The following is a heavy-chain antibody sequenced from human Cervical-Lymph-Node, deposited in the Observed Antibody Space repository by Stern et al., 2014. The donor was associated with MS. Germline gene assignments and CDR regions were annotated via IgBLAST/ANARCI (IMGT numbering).Heavy chain of an antibody. V-gene: IGHV1-69*01. D-gene: IGHD1-1*01. J-gene: IGHJ4*02. CDR1: GGTFSRYG. Sequence: VQLVESGAEVRKPGSSVKVSCKASGGTFSRYGISWVRQAPGQGLEWMGGIIPVGGTAGYAEQFQGRVTITADGSTSTAYMELSSLTSADTAVYYCARGPYNRDFFEYWGQGTLVTVSS. CDR3: ARGPYNRDFFEY. CDR2: IIPVGGTA.